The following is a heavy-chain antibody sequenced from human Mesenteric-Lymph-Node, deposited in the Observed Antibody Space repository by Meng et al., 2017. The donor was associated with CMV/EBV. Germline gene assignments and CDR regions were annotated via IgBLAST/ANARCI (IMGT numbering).Heavy chain of an antibody. D-gene: IGHD4-23*01. CDR3: AKDRSVVTYYYYYGMDV. CDR1: GFLFRSYA. Sequence: LTCAASGFLFRSYAMHWVRQAPGKGLEWVATVSYDASNKYHADSVKGRFTISRDNSKNTLYLQMNSLRAEDTAVYYCAKDRSVVTYYYYYGMDVWGQGTTVTVSS. J-gene: IGHJ6*02. CDR2: VSYDASNK. V-gene: IGHV3-30-3*01.